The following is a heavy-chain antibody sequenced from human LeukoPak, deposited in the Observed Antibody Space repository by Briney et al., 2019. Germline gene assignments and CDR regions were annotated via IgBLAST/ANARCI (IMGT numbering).Heavy chain of an antibody. Sequence: GGSLRLSCAASGFTFSSHEMNWVRQAPGKGLEWVSYISSSGSTIYYADSVKGRFTISRDNAKNSLYLQMNSLRAEDTAVYYCAKDRCSNGIGCYYYYMDVWGKGTTVTISS. CDR1: GFTFSSHE. CDR3: AKDRCSNGIGCYYYYMDV. J-gene: IGHJ6*03. D-gene: IGHD2-8*01. V-gene: IGHV3-48*03. CDR2: ISSSGSTI.